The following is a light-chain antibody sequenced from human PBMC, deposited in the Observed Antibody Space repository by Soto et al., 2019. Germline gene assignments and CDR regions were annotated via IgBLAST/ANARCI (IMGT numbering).Light chain of an antibody. CDR3: SSYAGSKGV. V-gene: IGLV2-8*01. J-gene: IGLJ2*01. CDR2: EVS. Sequence: QSALTQPPSASGSPGQSVTISCPGTSSDDGGYNYVSWYQQHPGKAPKLMIYEVSKRPSGVPDRFSGSKSGNTASLTVSGLQAEDEADYYCSSYAGSKGVFGGGTKLTVL. CDR1: SSDDGGYNY.